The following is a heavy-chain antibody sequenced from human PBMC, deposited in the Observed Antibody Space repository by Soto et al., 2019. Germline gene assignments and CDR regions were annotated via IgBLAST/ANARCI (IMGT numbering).Heavy chain of an antibody. CDR2: ISYDGSNK. J-gene: IGHJ3*02. V-gene: IGHV3-30*18. CDR3: AKDRALLRFLEWLLDDAFDI. D-gene: IGHD3-3*01. CDR1: GFTFSSYG. Sequence: QVQLVESGGGVVQPGRSLRLSCAASGFTFSSYGMHWVRQAPGKGLEWVAVISYDGSNKYYADSVKGQFTISRDNSKNTLYLQMNSLRAEDTAVYYCAKDRALLRFLEWLLDDAFDIWGQGTMVTVSS.